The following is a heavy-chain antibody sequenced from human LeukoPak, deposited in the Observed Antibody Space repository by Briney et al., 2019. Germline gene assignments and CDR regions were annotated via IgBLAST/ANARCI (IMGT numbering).Heavy chain of an antibody. CDR1: GGSISSYY. CDR3: ARQRGERGYSYGTFDY. D-gene: IGHD5-18*01. Sequence: SETLSLTCTVSGGSISSYYWSWIRQPPGKGLEWIGYIYYSGSTHYNPSLKSRVTISVDTSENQFSLKLSSVTAADTAVYYCARQRGERGYSYGTFDYWGQGTLVTVSS. CDR2: IYYSGST. J-gene: IGHJ4*02. V-gene: IGHV4-59*08.